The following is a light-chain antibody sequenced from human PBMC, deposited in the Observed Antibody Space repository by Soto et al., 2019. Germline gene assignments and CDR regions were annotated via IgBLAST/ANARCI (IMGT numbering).Light chain of an antibody. J-gene: IGLJ3*02. CDR1: NSNIGRNT. Sequence: VLTQPPSASGTPGQRVTISCSGSNSNIGRNTVNWYQQFPGAAPNLLIHSDNQRPSGVPDRFSGSRSGTSASLAISGLQSEDEADYYCAAWDESPNVPVFGGGTKLTVL. CDR2: SDN. V-gene: IGLV1-44*01. CDR3: AAWDESPNVPV.